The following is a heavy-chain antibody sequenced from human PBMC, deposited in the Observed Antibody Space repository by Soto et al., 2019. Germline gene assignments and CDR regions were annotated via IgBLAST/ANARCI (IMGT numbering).Heavy chain of an antibody. J-gene: IGHJ4*02. Sequence: QVQLVESGGGVVQPGRSLRLSCAASGFTFSSYGMHWVRQAPGKGLEWVAVISYDGSNKYYADSVQGRFTISRDNSKNTLYLQMNSLRAEDTAVYYCAKDIDGVIYFDYWGQGTLVTVSS. V-gene: IGHV3-30*18. CDR3: AKDIDGVIYFDY. D-gene: IGHD2-21*01. CDR2: ISYDGSNK. CDR1: GFTFSSYG.